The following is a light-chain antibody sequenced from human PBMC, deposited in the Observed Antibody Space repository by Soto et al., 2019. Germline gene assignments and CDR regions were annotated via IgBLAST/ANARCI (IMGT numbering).Light chain of an antibody. Sequence: EIVVTQSPVSLSVSPGERVTLSCRASQSVSSNLAWYQQKPGQAPSLLIYGAFTRATGIPARFSGTGSGTDFTLTISSLHSEDFALYYCQQYNDWPLTFGQGTKVDIK. J-gene: IGKJ1*01. V-gene: IGKV3-15*01. CDR1: QSVSSN. CDR2: GAF. CDR3: QQYNDWPLT.